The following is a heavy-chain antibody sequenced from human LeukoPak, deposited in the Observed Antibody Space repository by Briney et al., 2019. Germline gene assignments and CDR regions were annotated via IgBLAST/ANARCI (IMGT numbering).Heavy chain of an antibody. CDR1: GSTFSSYS. Sequence: PGGSLRLSCAAPGSTFSSYSMNWVRQAPGKGLEWISYISSSSSTIYYTDSVKGRFTISRDNAKNSLYLQMNSLRDEDTALYYCARVPYSTGAFDYWGQGTLVTVSS. D-gene: IGHD6-19*01. CDR3: ARVPYSTGAFDY. CDR2: ISSSSSTI. V-gene: IGHV3-48*02. J-gene: IGHJ4*02.